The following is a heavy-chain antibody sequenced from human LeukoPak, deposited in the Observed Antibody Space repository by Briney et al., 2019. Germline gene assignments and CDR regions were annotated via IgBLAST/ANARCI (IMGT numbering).Heavy chain of an antibody. CDR1: GFTITSNY. Sequence: GGSLRLSCVASGFTITSNYVSWVRQAPGKGLEWVSFFYSGGATYYADSVKGRFTISGDSIKNTLYLQMSTLRADDTAVYYCARDGGAGSPDGRNRVFFGMDVWGQGTTVTVSS. D-gene: IGHD3-10*01. V-gene: IGHV3-66*01. J-gene: IGHJ6*02. CDR2: FYSGGAT. CDR3: ARDGGAGSPDGRNRVFFGMDV.